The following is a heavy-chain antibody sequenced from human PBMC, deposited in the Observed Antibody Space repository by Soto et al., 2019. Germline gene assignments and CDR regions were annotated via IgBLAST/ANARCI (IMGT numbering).Heavy chain of an antibody. J-gene: IGHJ6*02. CDR3: ARVTPGNNLYYFSGMDV. CDR1: GFTFSSYA. V-gene: IGHV3-23*01. D-gene: IGHD1-1*01. CDR2: ISANGRNT. Sequence: GGSLRLSCAASGFTFSSYAMNWVRQAPGKGLEWVSSISANGRNTYYADSVKGRFTISRDRSKNTLYLQLDSLRPEDTGVYYCARVTPGNNLYYFSGMDVWGQGTSVTVSS.